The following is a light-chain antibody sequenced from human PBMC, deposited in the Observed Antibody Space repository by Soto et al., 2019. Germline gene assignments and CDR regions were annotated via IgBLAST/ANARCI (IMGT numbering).Light chain of an antibody. J-gene: IGKJ1*01. CDR3: QQYASSTGT. Sequence: EIVLTQSPGTLSLSPGEGATLSCRARQSVSSSYLAWYQQKPGQAPRLLIYGASSRATGIPDRFSGSGSGTDFTLTISRLEPEDFAVYYCQQYASSTGTFGQGTKVEIK. V-gene: IGKV3-20*01. CDR2: GAS. CDR1: QSVSSSY.